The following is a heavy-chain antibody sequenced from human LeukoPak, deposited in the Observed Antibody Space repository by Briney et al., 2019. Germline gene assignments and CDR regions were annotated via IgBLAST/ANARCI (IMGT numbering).Heavy chain of an antibody. V-gene: IGHV3-23*01. Sequence: GGSLRLSCVASGITLSNYAVSWVRQAPEKGLDWVSVVSGSAHKIRYADSVKGRFTISRDNSENIVYLQMNNLRVEDTAVYYCAGRPTGYSSGYIHWGQGTLVTVSS. CDR3: AGRPTGYSSGYIH. CDR2: VSGSAHKI. CDR1: GITLSNYA. J-gene: IGHJ4*02. D-gene: IGHD5-18*01.